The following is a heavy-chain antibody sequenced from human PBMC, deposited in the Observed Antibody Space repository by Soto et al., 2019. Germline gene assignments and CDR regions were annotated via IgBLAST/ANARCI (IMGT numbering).Heavy chain of an antibody. D-gene: IGHD6-19*01. CDR3: ARDLARAGFDY. Sequence: QVQLQESGPGLVKPSQTLSLTCTVSGGSISSGGYYWSWIRQHPGKGLEWIGYIYYSGSTYYNPSITSRVTISVDTSNNQFSLKLSSVTAADTAVYYGARDLARAGFDYCGQGTLVTVSS. J-gene: IGHJ4*02. V-gene: IGHV4-31*03. CDR1: GGSISSGGYY. CDR2: IYYSGST.